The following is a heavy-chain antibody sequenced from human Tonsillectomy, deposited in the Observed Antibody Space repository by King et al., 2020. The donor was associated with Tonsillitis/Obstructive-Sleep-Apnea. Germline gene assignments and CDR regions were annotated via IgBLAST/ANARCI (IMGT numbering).Heavy chain of an antibody. CDR3: AKSAGRGNYYYYDMDV. V-gene: IGHV3-30*18. Sequence: GQLVQSGGGVVQPGRSLRLSCAASGFTFSSYGMHWVRQAPGKGLEWVAVISYDGSNKYYADSVKGRFTISRDNSKNTLYLQMNSLRAEDTAVYYCAKSAGRGNYYYYDMDVWGQGTTVTVSS. D-gene: IGHD6-13*01. CDR2: ISYDGSNK. CDR1: GFTFSSYG. J-gene: IGHJ6*02.